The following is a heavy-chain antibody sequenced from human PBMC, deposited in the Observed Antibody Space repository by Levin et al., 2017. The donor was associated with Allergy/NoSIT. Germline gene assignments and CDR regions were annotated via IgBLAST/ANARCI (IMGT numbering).Heavy chain of an antibody. V-gene: IGHV4-30-2*01. CDR1: GCSFSNGGHS. CDR3: ARGPYDSSKQVGAEFDY. D-gene: IGHD3-22*01. J-gene: IGHJ4*02. CDR2: IYYSGST. Sequence: PSETLSLTCAVSGCSFSNGGHSWSWIRQPPGKGLEWMGYIYYSGSTHYNSSLESRLTISVDRSKDQFSLNLRSVTAADTAVYFCARGPYDSSKQVGAEFDYWGQGTLVIVSS.